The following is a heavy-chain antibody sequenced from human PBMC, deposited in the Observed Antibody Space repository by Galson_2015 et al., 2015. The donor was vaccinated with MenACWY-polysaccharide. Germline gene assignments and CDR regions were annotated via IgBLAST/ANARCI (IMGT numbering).Heavy chain of an antibody. Sequence: SETLSLTCAVYGGSFSTYYWGWIRQPPGKGLEWIGEINHGGGINDNPSLKSRVAMSIDTSKKQFSLKLNSVTAADTAVYYCVRGRGVMMTCGAVMRPIDIWGQGTTVTVSS. CDR1: GGSFSTYY. CDR2: INHGGGI. D-gene: IGHD3-16*01. V-gene: IGHV4-34*01. CDR3: VRGRGVMMTCGAVMRPIDI. J-gene: IGHJ3*02.